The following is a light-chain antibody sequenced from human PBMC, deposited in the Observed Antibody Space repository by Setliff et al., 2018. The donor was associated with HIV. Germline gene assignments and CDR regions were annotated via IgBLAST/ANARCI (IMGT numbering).Light chain of an antibody. CDR3: GSYTSSSTLYVV. CDR2: DVS. J-gene: IGLJ2*01. CDR1: SSDVGAYNY. Sequence: QSALAQPASVSGSPGQSITISCTGTSSDVGAYNYVSWYQQHPGKAPKLMIYDVSNRPSGVSNRFSGSKSGNTASLTISGLQAEDEADYYCGSYTSSSTLYVVFGGGTQLTVL. V-gene: IGLV2-14*01.